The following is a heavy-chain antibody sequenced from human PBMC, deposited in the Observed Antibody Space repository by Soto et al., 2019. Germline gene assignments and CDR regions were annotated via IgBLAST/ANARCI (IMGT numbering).Heavy chain of an antibody. CDR1: GFTFSNYA. J-gene: IGHJ5*02. Sequence: PGGSLRLSCAASGFTFSNYAMTWVRQAPGKGLEWVSEISGGGGSTYYADSVKGRFTISRDNSKNTLYLQMNSLRAEDTAVYYCAKGGVPYWLDPWGQGTLVTVSS. V-gene: IGHV3-23*01. CDR2: ISGGGGST. CDR3: AKGGVPYWLDP. D-gene: IGHD2-8*01.